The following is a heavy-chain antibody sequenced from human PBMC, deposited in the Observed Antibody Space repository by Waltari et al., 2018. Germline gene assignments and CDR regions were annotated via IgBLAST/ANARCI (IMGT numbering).Heavy chain of an antibody. CDR3: ARYPAAMLYYYYGMDV. Sequence: QVQLVQSGAEVKKPGASVKVSCKASGYTFTGSYMPWVRQAHGQGLEWMGRINPNSGGTNYAQKFQGRVTMTRDTSISTAYMELSRLRSDDTAVYYCARYPAAMLYYYYGMDVWGQGTTVTVSS. J-gene: IGHJ6*02. CDR1: GYTFTGSY. D-gene: IGHD2-2*01. V-gene: IGHV1-2*06. CDR2: INPNSGGT.